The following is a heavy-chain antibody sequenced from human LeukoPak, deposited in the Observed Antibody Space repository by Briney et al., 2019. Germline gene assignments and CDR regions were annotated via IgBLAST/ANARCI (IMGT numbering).Heavy chain of an antibody. J-gene: IGHJ4*02. V-gene: IGHV4-59*01. Sequence: PSETLSLTCTVSGGSISSYYWSWIRQPPGKGLEWIGYIYYSGSTNYNPSLKSRVTISVDTSKNQFSLKLSSVTAADTAVYYCARDHNSSGWYGNDYWGQGTLVTVSS. CDR2: IYYSGST. CDR1: GGSISSYY. D-gene: IGHD6-19*01. CDR3: ARDHNSSGWYGNDY.